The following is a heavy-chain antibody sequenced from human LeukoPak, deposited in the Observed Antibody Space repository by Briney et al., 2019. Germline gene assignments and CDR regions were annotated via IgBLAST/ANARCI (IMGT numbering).Heavy chain of an antibody. V-gene: IGHV3-11*01. CDR2: ISSSGSTI. CDR1: GFTFSDYY. D-gene: IGHD3-3*01. J-gene: IGHJ4*02. Sequence: GGSLRLSCAASGFTFSDYYMSWIRQAPGKGLEWVSYISSSGSTIYYADSVKGRFTISRDNAKNSLYLQMNSLRAEDTALYYCAKEMGFSVPYFDYWGQGTLVTVSS. CDR3: AKEMGFSVPYFDY.